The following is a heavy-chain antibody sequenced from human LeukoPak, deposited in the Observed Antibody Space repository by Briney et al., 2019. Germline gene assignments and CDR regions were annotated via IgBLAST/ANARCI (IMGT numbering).Heavy chain of an antibody. CDR1: GGSISSDY. CDR3: ARQIIFGVVIIGNNWFDP. D-gene: IGHD3-3*01. Sequence: SETLSLTCTVSGGSISSDYWSWIRQPPGKGLEWIGYIYSSGSTNYNPSLKSRVTISVDTSKNQFSLKLSSVTAADTAVYYCARQIIFGVVIIGNNWFDPWGQGTLVTVSS. V-gene: IGHV4-59*08. J-gene: IGHJ5*02. CDR2: IYSSGST.